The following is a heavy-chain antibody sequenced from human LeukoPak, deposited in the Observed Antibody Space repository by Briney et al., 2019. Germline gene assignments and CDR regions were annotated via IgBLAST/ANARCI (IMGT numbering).Heavy chain of an antibody. J-gene: IGHJ3*02. V-gene: IGHV1-69*13. CDR1: GGTFSSSA. Sequence: SVKVSCKASGGTFSSSAISWVRQAPGQGLEWLGGIIPIFGSSNYAQNFQDRVTITADESTSTAYMELSSLRSEDTAVYYCASVTTVTTKGHGAFDIRGQGTMVSVSS. CDR3: ASVTTVTTKGHGAFDI. CDR2: IIPIFGSS. D-gene: IGHD4-17*01.